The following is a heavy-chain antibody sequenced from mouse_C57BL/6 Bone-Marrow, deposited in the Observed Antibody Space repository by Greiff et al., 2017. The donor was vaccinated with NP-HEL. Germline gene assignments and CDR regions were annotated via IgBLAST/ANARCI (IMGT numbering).Heavy chain of an antibody. CDR2: IWRGGST. J-gene: IGHJ1*03. CDR1: GFSLTSYG. Sequence: VQLQQSGPGLVQPSQSLSITCTASGFSLTSYGVHWVRQSPGKGLEWLGVIWRGGSTDYNAAFISRLRINKDNSKGKVFFKMNSLQADDTAIDYCAGYSNFYWYFDVWGTGTTVTVSS. V-gene: IGHV2-2*01. CDR3: AGYSNFYWYFDV. D-gene: IGHD2-5*01.